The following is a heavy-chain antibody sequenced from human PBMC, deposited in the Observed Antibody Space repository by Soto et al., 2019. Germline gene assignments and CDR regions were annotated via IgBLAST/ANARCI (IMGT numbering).Heavy chain of an antibody. Sequence: EVQLLESGGGLVQPGGSLRLSCAASGFTFSSYAMSWVRQAPGKGLVWVSRINDDGITTSDADSVKGRFTISRDNAKNTLYLQMNSLRVEDTAVYYCARDATSRYDYWGQGTLVIVSP. CDR2: INDDGITT. V-gene: IGHV3-74*02. J-gene: IGHJ4*02. CDR1: GFTFSSYA. D-gene: IGHD2-2*01. CDR3: ARDATSRYDY.